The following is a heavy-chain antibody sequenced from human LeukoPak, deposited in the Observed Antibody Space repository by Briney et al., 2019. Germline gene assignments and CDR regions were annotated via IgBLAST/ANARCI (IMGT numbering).Heavy chain of an antibody. CDR3: ARGGKSARDYDILTGYSP. Sequence: SETLSLTCAVYGGSFSGYYWSWIRQPPGKGLEWIGEINHSGSTNYNPSLKSRVTISVDTSKNQFSLKLSSVTAADMAVYYCARGGKSARDYDILTGYSPWGQGTLVTVSS. CDR2: INHSGST. J-gene: IGHJ5*02. V-gene: IGHV4-34*01. CDR1: GGSFSGYY. D-gene: IGHD3-9*01.